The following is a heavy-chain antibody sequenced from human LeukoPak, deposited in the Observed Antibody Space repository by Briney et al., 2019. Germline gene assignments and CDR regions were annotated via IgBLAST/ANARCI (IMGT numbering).Heavy chain of an antibody. Sequence: GGSLRLSCATSGFTFSNYAMHWVRQAPGKGLEWVSVVYGGGSTYYADSVKGRFTISRDNSKNTLYLQMNSLRTEDTAVYYCAKANPLIVGARAGGPINFWGQGTMVTVSS. D-gene: IGHD1-26*01. CDR2: VYGGGST. CDR1: GFTFSNYA. CDR3: AKANPLIVGARAGGPINF. V-gene: IGHV3-53*05. J-gene: IGHJ3*01.